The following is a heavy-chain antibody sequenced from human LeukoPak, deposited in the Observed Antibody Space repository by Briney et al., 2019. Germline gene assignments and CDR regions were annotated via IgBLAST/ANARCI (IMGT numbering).Heavy chain of an antibody. V-gene: IGHV3-30-3*01. J-gene: IGHJ3*02. CDR3: AKEGAAADAFDI. Sequence: GRSLRLSCAASGFTFSSYAMHWVRQAPGKGLEWVAVISYDGSNKYDADSVKGRFTISRDNSKNTLYLQMNSLRAEDTAVYYCAKEGAAADAFDIWGQGTMVTVSS. CDR2: ISYDGSNK. CDR1: GFTFSSYA. D-gene: IGHD6-13*01.